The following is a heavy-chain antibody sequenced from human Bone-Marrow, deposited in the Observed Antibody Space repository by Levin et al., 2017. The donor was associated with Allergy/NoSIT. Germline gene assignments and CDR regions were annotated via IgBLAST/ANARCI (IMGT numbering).Heavy chain of an antibody. V-gene: IGHV3-7*01. Sequence: PGGSLRLSCATSGFTFGTHWMNWVRQAPGKGLEWVANIKEDGSQMNYLASVKGRFIISRDNAKNFLYLEMSSLRAEDSAVYYCARDADCTDERCLWYGMDVWGQGTTVTVS. J-gene: IGHJ6*02. CDR2: IKEDGSQM. CDR1: GFTFGTHW. CDR3: ARDADCTDERCLWYGMDV. D-gene: IGHD2-8*01.